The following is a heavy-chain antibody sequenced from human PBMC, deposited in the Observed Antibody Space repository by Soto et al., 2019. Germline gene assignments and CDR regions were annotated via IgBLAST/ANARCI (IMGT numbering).Heavy chain of an antibody. V-gene: IGHV3-23*01. CDR2: LTGTGVRT. J-gene: IGHJ4*02. D-gene: IGHD4-17*01. CDR1: GFTYSSYG. CDR3: AKDQGTQPYGADY. Sequence: EVQLLESGGGLVQPGGSLRLSCAGSGFTYSSYGLSWVRQAPGKGLEWVASLTGTGVRTYYADSVKGRFTISRDNSKKTLYLEMNSLRPEDTALYFCAKDQGTQPYGADYWGQGTRVTVSS.